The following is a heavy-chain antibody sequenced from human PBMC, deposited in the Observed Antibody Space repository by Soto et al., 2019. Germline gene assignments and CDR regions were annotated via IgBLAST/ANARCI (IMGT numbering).Heavy chain of an antibody. CDR3: ARAQGAYYYDSSVGLLDY. J-gene: IGHJ4*02. D-gene: IGHD3-22*01. Sequence: KSSETLSLTCTVSGGSISSGGYYWSWIRQHPGKGLEWIGYIYYSGSTYYNPSLKSRVTISVDTSKNQFSLKLSSVTAADTAVYYCARAQGAYYYDSSVGLLDYWGQGTLVTVSS. V-gene: IGHV4-31*03. CDR1: GGSISSGGYY. CDR2: IYYSGST.